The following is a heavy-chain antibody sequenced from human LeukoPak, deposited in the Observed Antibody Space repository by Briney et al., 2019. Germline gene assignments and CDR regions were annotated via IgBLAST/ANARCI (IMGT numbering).Heavy chain of an antibody. D-gene: IGHD2/OR15-2a*01. J-gene: IGHJ5*02. CDR3: AKDRVSPGFNWFDP. CDR1: GVIISSYA. V-gene: IGHV3-23*01. CDR2: INGRGDNT. Sequence: PGGSLRLSCAASGVIISSYAMSWVRQAPGKGLEWVSAINGRGDNTYYADFVKGRFTIPRDNSKSTVYLQMNSLRTEDTAVYCCAKDRVSPGFNWFDPWGQGTLVTVSS.